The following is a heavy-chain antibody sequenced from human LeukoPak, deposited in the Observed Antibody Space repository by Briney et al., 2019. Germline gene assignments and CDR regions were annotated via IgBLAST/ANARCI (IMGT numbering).Heavy chain of an antibody. J-gene: IGHJ4*02. CDR2: ISITSRTI. Sequence: GGSLRLSCAASGFTLSMYNMNWVRQAPGKGLEWVAHISITSRTIDYADSVKGRFTISRDNAQNSLFLQMNSLRAEDTAVYYCARAGDFSFKDWGQGTLVTVS. V-gene: IGHV3-48*04. CDR3: ARAGDFSFKD. D-gene: IGHD3-3*01. CDR1: GFTLSMYN.